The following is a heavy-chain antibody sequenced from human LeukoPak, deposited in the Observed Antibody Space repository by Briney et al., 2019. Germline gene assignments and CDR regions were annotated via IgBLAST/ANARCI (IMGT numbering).Heavy chain of an antibody. D-gene: IGHD6-19*01. CDR3: AKDRGSGWP. CDR1: GFTFSNYA. Sequence: PGGSLRLSCVASGFTFSNYAMSWVRQAPGKGLDWVSGITNNGGTTYYGDSVRGRFTTSRDNSKNTLYLQMNSLRADDTAVYYCAKDRGSGWPWGQGTLVTVSS. CDR2: ITNNGGTT. V-gene: IGHV3-23*01. J-gene: IGHJ4*02.